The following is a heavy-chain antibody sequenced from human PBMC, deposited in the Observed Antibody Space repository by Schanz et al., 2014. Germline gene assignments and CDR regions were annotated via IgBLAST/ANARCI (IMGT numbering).Heavy chain of an antibody. D-gene: IGHD2-15*01. Sequence: QLQLQESGPGLVKPSETLSLTCTVSGGSISSSSYHWGWIRQPPGKGLEWIGSFYYSGSTYYNPSLKSRAPIAGDTPKTQFSLMLSSVTAADTAVYYCARMGYSPYCSGGSCQFDRWGQGTLVTVSS. CDR3: ARMGYSPYCSGGSCQFDR. CDR2: FYYSGST. V-gene: IGHV4-39*01. J-gene: IGHJ4*02. CDR1: GGSISSSSYH.